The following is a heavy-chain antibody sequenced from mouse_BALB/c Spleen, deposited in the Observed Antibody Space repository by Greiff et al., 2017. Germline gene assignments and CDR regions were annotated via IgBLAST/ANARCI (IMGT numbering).Heavy chain of an antibody. Sequence: LQQPGSELVRPGASVKLSCKASGYTFTSYWMHWVKQRPGQGLEWIGNIYPGSGSTNYDEKFKSKATLTVDTSSSTAYMQLSSLTSEDSAVYYCTRNYYGYGFAYWGQGTLVTVSA. J-gene: IGHJ3*01. D-gene: IGHD1-2*01. V-gene: IGHV1S22*01. CDR3: TRNYYGYGFAY. CDR1: GYTFTSYW. CDR2: IYPGSGST.